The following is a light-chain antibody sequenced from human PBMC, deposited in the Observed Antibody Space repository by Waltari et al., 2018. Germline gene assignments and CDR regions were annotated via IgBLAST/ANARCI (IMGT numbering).Light chain of an antibody. CDR2: AAS. CDR1: QSVNNNY. J-gene: IGKJ1*01. V-gene: IGKV3-20*01. Sequence: IVLTQSPGTLSSSPGERATPLRRASQSVNNNYVAWYQQRPGQAPRFLISAASSRASGIPDRFSGSGSGTDFTLTISRVESEDFAIYYCQQYGHSPRTFGQGTKEEIK. CDR3: QQYGHSPRT.